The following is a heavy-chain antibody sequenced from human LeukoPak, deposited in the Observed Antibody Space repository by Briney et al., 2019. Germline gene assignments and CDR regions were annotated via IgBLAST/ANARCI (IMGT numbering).Heavy chain of an antibody. J-gene: IGHJ4*02. Sequence: SETLSLTCAVYGGSFSGYYWSWIRQPPGKGLEWIGEINHSGSTNYNPSLKSRVTISVDTSKNQFSLKLSSVTAADTAVYYCARSRAAYYDSSGYYPSFDYWGQGTLVTVSS. CDR3: ARSRAAYYDSSGYYPSFDY. CDR1: GGSFSGYY. D-gene: IGHD3-22*01. V-gene: IGHV4-34*01. CDR2: INHSGST.